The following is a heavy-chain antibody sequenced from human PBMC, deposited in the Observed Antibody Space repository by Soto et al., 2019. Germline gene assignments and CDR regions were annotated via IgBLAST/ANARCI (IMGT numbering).Heavy chain of an antibody. CDR3: AKDLLSSGNYYFEY. Sequence: GGSLRLSCAASGFTFNTYAMNWVRQAPGKGLEWVAVISYDGSNKYYADSVKGRLTISRDNSKNTLYLQMNSLRAEDTAVYYCAKDLLSSGNYYFEYWGQGTLVTVSS. CDR2: ISYDGSNK. V-gene: IGHV3-30*18. J-gene: IGHJ4*02. CDR1: GFTFNTYA. D-gene: IGHD3-22*01.